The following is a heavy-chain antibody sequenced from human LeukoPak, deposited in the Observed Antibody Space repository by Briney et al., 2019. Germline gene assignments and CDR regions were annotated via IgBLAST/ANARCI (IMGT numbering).Heavy chain of an antibody. CDR2: IDPSDSYT. D-gene: IGHD3-3*01. Sequence: GESLRISCKGSGYSFTSYWISWVRQMPGKGLEWMGRIDPSDSYTNYSPSFQGHVTISADKSISTAYLQWSSLKASDTAMYYCARLGYDFWSGYYTYFDYWGQGTLVTVSS. CDR3: ARLGYDFWSGYYTYFDY. CDR1: GYSFTSYW. V-gene: IGHV5-10-1*01. J-gene: IGHJ4*02.